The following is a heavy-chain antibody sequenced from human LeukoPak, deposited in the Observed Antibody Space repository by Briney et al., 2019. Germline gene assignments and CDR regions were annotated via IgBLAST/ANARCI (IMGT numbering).Heavy chain of an antibody. J-gene: IGHJ4*02. Sequence: PGGSLRLSCAASGLTFSSYSINWVRQAPGKGLEWVSSISSSGTYIYYADSVKGRFTISRDNAKNSLYLQMNSLRAEDTAVYYCASGVVVDRDYWGQGTLVTVSS. V-gene: IGHV3-21*01. CDR1: GLTFSSYS. CDR3: ASGVVVDRDY. D-gene: IGHD2-15*01. CDR2: ISSSGTYI.